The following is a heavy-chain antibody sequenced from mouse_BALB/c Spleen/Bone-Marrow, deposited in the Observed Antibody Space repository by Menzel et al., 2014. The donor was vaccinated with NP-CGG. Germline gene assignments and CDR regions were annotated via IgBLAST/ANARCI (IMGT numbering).Heavy chain of an antibody. Sequence: DVKMVESGGGLVKPGGSLKLSCAASGFTFSSYAMSWVRQTPEKRLEWVATISSGGSYTYYPDSVKGRFTISIDNDKNTLYLQMRRLRSENTAMYYCARKSYYDYDGRAWFAYLCQGTLVTVSA. D-gene: IGHD2-4*01. J-gene: IGHJ3*01. CDR1: GFTFSSYA. V-gene: IGHV5-9-3*01. CDR2: ISSGGSYT. CDR3: ARKSYYDYDGRAWFAY.